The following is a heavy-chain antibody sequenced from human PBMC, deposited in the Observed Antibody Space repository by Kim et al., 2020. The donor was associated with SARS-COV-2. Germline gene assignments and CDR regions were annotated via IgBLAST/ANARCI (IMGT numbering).Heavy chain of an antibody. D-gene: IGHD5-18*01. CDR3: TRDREPLSRYSYGPRVDY. J-gene: IGHJ4*02. CDR2: IRSKAYGGTT. Sequence: GGSLRLSCTASGFTFGDYAMSWFRQAPGKGLEWVGFIRSKAYGGTTEYAASVKGRFTISRDDSKSIAYLQMNSLKTEDTAVYYCTRDREPLSRYSYGPRVDYWGQGTLVTVSS. V-gene: IGHV3-49*03. CDR1: GFTFGDYA.